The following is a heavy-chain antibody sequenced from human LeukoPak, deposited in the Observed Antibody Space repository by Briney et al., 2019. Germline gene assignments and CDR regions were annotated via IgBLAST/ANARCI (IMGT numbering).Heavy chain of an antibody. D-gene: IGHD5-24*01. CDR2: IWYDGSNK. V-gene: IGHV3-33*06. CDR3: AKGMEDGYNYGELDY. Sequence: GGSLRLSCAASGFTFSSYGMHWVRQAPGKGLEGVAVIWYDGSNKYYADSVKGRFTISRDNSKNTLYLQMNSLGAEDTAAYYCAKGMEDGYNYGELDYWGQGTLVTVSS. J-gene: IGHJ4*02. CDR1: GFTFSSYG.